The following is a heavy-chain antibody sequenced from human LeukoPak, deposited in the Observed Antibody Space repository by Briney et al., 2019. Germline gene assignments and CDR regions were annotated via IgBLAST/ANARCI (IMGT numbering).Heavy chain of an antibody. CDR1: GGSISSFY. Sequence: SETLSLTCTASGGSISSFYWSWIRQPPGKGLEWIGYIYYSGSTNYNPSLKSRVTISIDTSKNQFSLKLSSVTAADTAVYYCARVVVATIMGISDYWGQGTLVTVSS. CDR2: IYYSGST. D-gene: IGHD5-12*01. V-gene: IGHV4-59*01. J-gene: IGHJ4*02. CDR3: ARVVVATIMGISDY.